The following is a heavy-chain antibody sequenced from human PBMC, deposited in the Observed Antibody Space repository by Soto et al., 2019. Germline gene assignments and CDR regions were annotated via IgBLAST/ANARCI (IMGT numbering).Heavy chain of an antibody. Sequence: EVQLVESGGGLFQPGGSLRLSCAASGFNISTKWMHWVRQTPGKGLVWVSRVNNDGRFTHYADSAKGRFTISRDNTKNTLYLQMDNLRAEDTAVYYCAREGYWSLDYWGQGTLVTVSS. D-gene: IGHD2-15*01. CDR3: AREGYWSLDY. CDR1: GFNISTKW. J-gene: IGHJ4*02. CDR2: VNNDGRFT. V-gene: IGHV3-74*01.